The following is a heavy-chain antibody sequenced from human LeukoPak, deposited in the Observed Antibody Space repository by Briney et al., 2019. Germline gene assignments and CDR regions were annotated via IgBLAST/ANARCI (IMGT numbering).Heavy chain of an antibody. D-gene: IGHD3-3*01. J-gene: IGHJ4*02. CDR3: ARDPGVDDFWSGYYRSPGYYFDY. V-gene: IGHV3-7*01. CDR2: IKQNGSEK. Sequence: PGGSLRLSCAASGFTFSSYWMSWVRQAPGKGLEWVANIKQNGSEKYYVDSVKGRFTISRDNAKNSLYLQMNSLRAEDTAVYYCARDPGVDDFWSGYYRSPGYYFDYWGQGTLSPSPQ. CDR1: GFTFSSYW.